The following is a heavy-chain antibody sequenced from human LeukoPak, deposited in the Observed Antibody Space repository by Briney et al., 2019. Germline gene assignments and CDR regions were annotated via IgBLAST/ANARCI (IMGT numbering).Heavy chain of an antibody. V-gene: IGHV3-66*02. CDR1: GFTVSSNY. CDR3: AREGYSYSYDY. Sequence: GGSLRLSYAASGFTVSSNYMSWVGQAPGKGLEWVSVIYSGGSTYYADSVKGRFTISRDNSKNTLYLQMNSLRAEDTAVYYCAREGYSYSYDYWGQGTLVTVSS. D-gene: IGHD5-18*01. J-gene: IGHJ4*02. CDR2: IYSGGST.